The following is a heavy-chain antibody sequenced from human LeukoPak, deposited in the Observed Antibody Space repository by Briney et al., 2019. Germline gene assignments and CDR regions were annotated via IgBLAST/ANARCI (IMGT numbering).Heavy chain of an antibody. D-gene: IGHD2-21*02. V-gene: IGHV1-2*02. CDR2: INPNSGGT. CDR1: GYTFTSYG. CDR3: AGHDSLRYGMDV. J-gene: IGHJ6*02. Sequence: GASVKVSCKASGYTFTSYGINWVRQAPGQGLEWMGWINPNSGGTNYAQKFQGRVTMTRDTSISTAYMELSRLRSDDTAAYYYAGHDSLRYGMDVWGQGTTVTVSS.